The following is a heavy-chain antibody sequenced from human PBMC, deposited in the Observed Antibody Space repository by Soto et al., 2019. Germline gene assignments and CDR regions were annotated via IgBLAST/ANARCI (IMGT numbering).Heavy chain of an antibody. Sequence: GGSLRLSCAASGFIFSTYGMHWVRQAPGKGLEWVALISFDGRQKYYAESLKGRFTISRDNSKDMLYLEVNSLRAEDTAVYYCAKDESRYCTDSSCYPTDYWGQGTQVTVSS. CDR1: GFIFSTYG. CDR3: AKDESRYCTDSSCYPTDY. J-gene: IGHJ4*02. D-gene: IGHD2-15*01. V-gene: IGHV3-30*18. CDR2: ISFDGRQK.